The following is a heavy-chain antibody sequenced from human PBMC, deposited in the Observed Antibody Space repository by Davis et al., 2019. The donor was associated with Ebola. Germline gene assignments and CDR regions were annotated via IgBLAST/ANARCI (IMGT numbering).Heavy chain of an antibody. D-gene: IGHD5-12*01. CDR2: INPNDGRT. CDR3: TTPGGQDSGYDVFDI. V-gene: IGHV1-46*03. CDR1: EYTFTSYD. Sequence: AASVKVSCKASEYTFTSYDINWVRQATGQGLEWMGMINPNDGRTIYAQKFQGRVTVTRDTSTTTVYMDLSSLRSEDTALYYCTTPGGQDSGYDVFDIWGQGTMVTVSS. J-gene: IGHJ3*02.